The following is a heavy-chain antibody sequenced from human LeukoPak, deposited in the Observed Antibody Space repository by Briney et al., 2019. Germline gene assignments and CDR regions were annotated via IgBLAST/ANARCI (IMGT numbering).Heavy chain of an antibody. CDR2: SYGSGST. V-gene: IGHV4-39*07. J-gene: IGHJ4*02. Sequence: PSETLSLTCTVSGFSISSSSLYWVRLRQPPGKGREWFGSSYGSGSTYYNPALKPRVTISVDTSTNQLSLKLRSVTAADTAVYYCARVGAYIRSFDYWGQGTLVTVSS. D-gene: IGHD6-13*01. CDR1: GFSISSSSLY. CDR3: ARVGAYIRSFDY.